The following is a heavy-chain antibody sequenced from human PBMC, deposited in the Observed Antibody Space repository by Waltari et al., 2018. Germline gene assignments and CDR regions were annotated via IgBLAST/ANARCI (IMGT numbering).Heavy chain of an antibody. J-gene: IGHJ4*02. Sequence: QVQLVESGGGVVQPGRSLRLSCAASGFTFSRHAMHWVRQAPGKGRGWVAGISYDGSNKYYADSVKGRFTISRDNSKNTLYLQMNSLRAEDTAVYYCARDGPYSSGWLFDYWGQGTLVTVSS. CDR2: ISYDGSNK. CDR3: ARDGPYSSGWLFDY. CDR1: GFTFSRHA. D-gene: IGHD6-19*01. V-gene: IGHV3-30-3*01.